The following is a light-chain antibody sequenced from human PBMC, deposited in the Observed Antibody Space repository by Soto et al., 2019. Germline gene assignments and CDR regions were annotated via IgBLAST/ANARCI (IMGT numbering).Light chain of an antibody. V-gene: IGKV3-20*01. J-gene: IGKJ2*01. CDR2: GAS. Sequence: EILLTQSPGTLSLSPGERATLSGRARQSVRSSYLAWYQQKPGQAPRLLIHGASGRATGIPDRFSGSGSGTDFTRTISRLEPEDFAVYYCQQYGSSPYTFGHGTKLEI. CDR3: QQYGSSPYT. CDR1: QSVRSSY.